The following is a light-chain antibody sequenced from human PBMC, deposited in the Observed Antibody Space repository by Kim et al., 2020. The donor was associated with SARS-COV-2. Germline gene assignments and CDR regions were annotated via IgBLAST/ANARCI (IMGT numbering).Light chain of an antibody. CDR2: GAS. CDR3: HQYDDWPPGDT. Sequence: EIVMTQSPATLSVSPGERATLSCRASQSVNSNLAWYQHKPGQAPRLLIYGASTRATGISARFSGSGSGTEFTLTISNLQSEDFAIYYCHQYDDWPPGDTFGQGTKLGD. CDR1: QSVNSN. V-gene: IGKV3D-15*01. J-gene: IGKJ2*01.